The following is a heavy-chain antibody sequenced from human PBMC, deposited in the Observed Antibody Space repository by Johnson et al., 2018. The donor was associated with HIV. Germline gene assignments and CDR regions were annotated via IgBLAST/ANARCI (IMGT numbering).Heavy chain of an antibody. CDR1: GFTVSSNF. J-gene: IGHJ3*02. Sequence: VQLVESGGGLVQPGRSLRLSCTASGFTVSSNFMTWVRQAPGKRLEWVSVIYSGGSTYYADSVKGRFTISRDNSKNTLYLQMNSLGAEDMAVYSCAEGQGGIQLGFNGFNIWGQGTMFTFS. CDR3: AEGQGGIQLGFNGFNI. CDR2: IYSGGST. D-gene: IGHD5-18*01. V-gene: IGHV3-66*01.